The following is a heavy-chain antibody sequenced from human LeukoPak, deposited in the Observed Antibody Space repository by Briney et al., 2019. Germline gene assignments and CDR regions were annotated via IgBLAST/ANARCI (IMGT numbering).Heavy chain of an antibody. Sequence: GGSLRLSCAASGFAFSSFAMSWVRQAPGKGLDWVSSISGSGGSTYYADSVKGRFTISRDSSKNTLYLQMNSLRAEDTAMYYCARTYYYGSGSYDYWGQGTLVTVSS. CDR2: ISGSGGST. CDR3: ARTYYYGSGSYDY. CDR1: GFAFSSFA. V-gene: IGHV3-23*01. D-gene: IGHD3-10*01. J-gene: IGHJ4*02.